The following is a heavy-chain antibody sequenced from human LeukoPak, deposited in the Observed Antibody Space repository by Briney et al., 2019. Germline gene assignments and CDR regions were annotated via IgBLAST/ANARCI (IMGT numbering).Heavy chain of an antibody. D-gene: IGHD1-26*01. J-gene: IGHJ4*02. V-gene: IGHV4-59*01. Sequence: PSETLSLTCTVSGGSISRYYWSWIRQPPGEGLEWIGDIYSGRTNYIPSLKSRVTISVDTSKNHFSLKLSSATAADTAVYYCATIGGNYWGQGTLVTVSS. CDR1: GGSISRYY. CDR3: ATIGGNY. CDR2: IYSGRT.